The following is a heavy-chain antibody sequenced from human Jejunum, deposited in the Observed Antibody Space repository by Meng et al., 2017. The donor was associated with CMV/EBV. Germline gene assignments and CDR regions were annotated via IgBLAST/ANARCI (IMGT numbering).Heavy chain of an antibody. Sequence: SHFGLHSHRQGPGKGLEWVAFIQYTGNNKHYVESVKGRFTVSRDSSKNTLYLQMNSRRPEDTAVYYCANSVRNMDQLLIPPAFDSWGQGTMVTVSS. CDR3: ANSVRNMDQLLIPPAFDS. D-gene: IGHD2-2*01. CDR2: IQYTGNNK. J-gene: IGHJ3*02. CDR1: SHFG. V-gene: IGHV3-30*02.